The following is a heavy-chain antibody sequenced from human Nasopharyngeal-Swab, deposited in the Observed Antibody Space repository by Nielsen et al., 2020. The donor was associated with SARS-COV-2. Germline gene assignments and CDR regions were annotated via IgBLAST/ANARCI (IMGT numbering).Heavy chain of an antibody. CDR1: GGIFRNYA. CDR3: GAMGCSVTSCFYYLDV. D-gene: IGHD2-15*01. CDR2: TIPMSATT. V-gene: IGHV1-69*13. J-gene: IGHJ6*03. Sequence: SSVKVSCKASGGIFRNYAFSWVRQAPGQGLEWVGGTIPMSATTHYAQKFQDRVTITADESTSTAYMELSSLRFDDTAVYYCGAMGCSVTSCFYYLDVWGKGTTVAVSS.